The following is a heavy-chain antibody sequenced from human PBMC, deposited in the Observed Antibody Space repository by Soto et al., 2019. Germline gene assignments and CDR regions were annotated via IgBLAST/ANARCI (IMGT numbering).Heavy chain of an antibody. CDR3: TRHRGRVDFDY. D-gene: IGHD2-15*01. Sequence: PGESLKISCKGSGYSFTSFWISWVRQMPGKGIAWMGRIDPCAYYTNYSSSIQGHVSITADKPQSTAYLQWSSLKDSGTAMYYCTRHRGRVDFDYWGQGTLVTVSS. CDR2: IDPCAYYT. CDR1: GYSFTSFW. J-gene: IGHJ4*02. V-gene: IGHV5-10-1*01.